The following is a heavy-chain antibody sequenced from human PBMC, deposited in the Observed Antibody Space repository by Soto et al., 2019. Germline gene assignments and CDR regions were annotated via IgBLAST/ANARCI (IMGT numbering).Heavy chain of an antibody. CDR1: GGSISSSSYY. D-gene: IGHD3-3*01. Sequence: ETLSLTCTVSGGSISSSSYYWGWIRQPPGKGLELLGGIYYSGSNYYNPSLKSRVTISVDTSKNQFSLKLSSVTAADTAVYYCARHRGARYDFWSGLNYYGMHXWGQGTSVTVS. J-gene: IGHJ6*02. CDR2: IYYSGSN. CDR3: ARHRGARYDFWSGLNYYGMHX. V-gene: IGHV4-39*01.